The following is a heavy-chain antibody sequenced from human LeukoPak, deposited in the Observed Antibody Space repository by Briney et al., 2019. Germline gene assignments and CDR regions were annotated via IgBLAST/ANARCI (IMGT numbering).Heavy chain of an antibody. V-gene: IGHV3-53*01. J-gene: IGHJ4*02. CDR2: IYSGGNT. D-gene: IGHD2-21*02. CDR1: GFSVSNTY. Sequence: GGSLRLSCAASGFSVSNTYMSWVRQAPGKGLEWVSIIYSGGNTYYADSVKGRFTISRDNSKNTLYLQMNRLRPEDTAVYYCARGTVTAPDYWGQGTLITVSS. CDR3: ARGTVTAPDY.